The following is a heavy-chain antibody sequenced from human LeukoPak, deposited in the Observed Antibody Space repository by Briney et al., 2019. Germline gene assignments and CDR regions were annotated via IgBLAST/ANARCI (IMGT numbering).Heavy chain of an antibody. CDR1: GYTFTRYY. V-gene: IGHV1-46*01. CDR3: ARENGGEDY. Sequence: ASVKVSCKASGYTFTRYYMHWVRQAPAQGLEWMGMINPSGGDTTYAQKLQGRVTMTRDTSTSTVYMELSSLRSEDTAVYYCARENGGEDYWGQGTLVTVSS. D-gene: IGHD2-21*01. J-gene: IGHJ4*02. CDR2: INPSGGDT.